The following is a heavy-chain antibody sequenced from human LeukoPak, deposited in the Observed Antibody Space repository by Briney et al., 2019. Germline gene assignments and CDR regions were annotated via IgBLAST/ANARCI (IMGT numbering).Heavy chain of an antibody. D-gene: IGHD3-22*01. CDR3: AKGIAMIPRAPFDY. V-gene: IGHV3-9*03. J-gene: IGHJ4*02. CDR2: ISWNSGSI. Sequence: GGSLRLSCAASGFTFDDYAMHWVRQAPGKGLEWVSGISWNSGSIGYADSVKGRFTISRDNAKNSLYLQMNSLRAEDMALYYCAKGIAMIPRAPFDYWGQGTLVTVSS. CDR1: GFTFDDYA.